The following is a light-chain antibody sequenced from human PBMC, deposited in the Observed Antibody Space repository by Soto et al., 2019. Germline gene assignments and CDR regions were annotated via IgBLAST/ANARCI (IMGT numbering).Light chain of an antibody. J-gene: IGKJ1*01. Sequence: ATLSFMSSQSVSSYLAWYQQKPGQAPRLLLYDASNRATGIPARLSGSRSGTAVSPFLLSLAPDDFAVHSSQQRSNSPPVTFGQGTKVDI. CDR1: QSVSSY. V-gene: IGKV3-11*01. CDR3: QQRSNSPPVT. CDR2: DAS.